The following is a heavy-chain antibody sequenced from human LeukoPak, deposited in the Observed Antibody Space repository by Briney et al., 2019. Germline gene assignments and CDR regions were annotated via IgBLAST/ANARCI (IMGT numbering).Heavy chain of an antibody. V-gene: IGHV3-9*01. Sequence: GGSLRLSCTASGFTFDDFAMHWVRQVPGKGLEWVSRISWNSGVTAYADSVKGRFTISRNNAKNSLYLQMNGLGPEDTAFYYCAKDVFSSGVGHWFDPWGQGTLVTVSS. CDR1: GFTFDDFA. D-gene: IGHD6-19*01. CDR3: AKDVFSSGVGHWFDP. J-gene: IGHJ5*02. CDR2: ISWNSGVT.